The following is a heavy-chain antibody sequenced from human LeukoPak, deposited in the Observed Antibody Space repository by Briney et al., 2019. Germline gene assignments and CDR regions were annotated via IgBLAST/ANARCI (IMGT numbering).Heavy chain of an antibody. D-gene: IGHD4-17*01. J-gene: IGHJ4*02. Sequence: GRSLRLSCAASGFTFSSYAMSWVRQAPGKGLEWVSGISASGGSTYYADSVKGRFTISRDNSKNTLYLQMNSLRAEDTAVYYCAKGWADYGDYYVYYFDYWGQGTLVTVSS. CDR1: GFTFSSYA. CDR2: ISASGGST. CDR3: AKGWADYGDYYVYYFDY. V-gene: IGHV3-23*01.